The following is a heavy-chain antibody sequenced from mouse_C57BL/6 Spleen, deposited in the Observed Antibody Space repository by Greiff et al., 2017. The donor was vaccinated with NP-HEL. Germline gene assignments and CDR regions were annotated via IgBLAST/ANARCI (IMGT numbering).Heavy chain of an antibody. V-gene: IGHV1-26*01. CDR2: INPNNGGT. CDR1: GYTFTDYY. Sequence: EVKLHQSGPELVKPGASVKISCKASGYTFTDYYMNWVQQSHGKSLEWIGDINPNNGGTSYNQKFKGKATLTVDKSSSTAYMELRSLTSEDSAVYYCAYSNYAMDYWGQGTSVTVSS. D-gene: IGHD2-5*01. J-gene: IGHJ4*01. CDR3: AYSNYAMDY.